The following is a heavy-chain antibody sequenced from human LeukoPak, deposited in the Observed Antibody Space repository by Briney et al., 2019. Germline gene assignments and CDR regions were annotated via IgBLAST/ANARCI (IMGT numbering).Heavy chain of an antibody. CDR1: GFTFNTYA. CDR3: AKAQGPYPSDAFDI. Sequence: GGSLRLSCAASGFTFNTYAMSWVRQAPGKGLEWVSAISGSGGNTYYADSVKGRFTISRDNSKNTLYLQMNSLRAEDTAVYYCAKAQGPYPSDAFDIWGQGTVVTVSS. V-gene: IGHV3-23*01. CDR2: ISGSGGNT. J-gene: IGHJ3*02.